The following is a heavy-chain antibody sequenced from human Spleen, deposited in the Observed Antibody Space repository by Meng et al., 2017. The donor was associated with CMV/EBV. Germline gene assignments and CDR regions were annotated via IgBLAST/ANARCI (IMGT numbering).Heavy chain of an antibody. V-gene: IGHV3-21*01. J-gene: IGHJ4*02. CDR2: ISSSNSYI. Sequence: SCAASGFTFSGYSMDWVRQAPGKGLEWVSSISSSNSYIYYADSVKGRFTIYRDNAKNSLYLQMNSLRAEDTAVYYCTYYGSGSRTVDYWGQGTLVTVSS. CDR1: GFTFSGYS. CDR3: TYYGSGSRTVDY. D-gene: IGHD3-10*01.